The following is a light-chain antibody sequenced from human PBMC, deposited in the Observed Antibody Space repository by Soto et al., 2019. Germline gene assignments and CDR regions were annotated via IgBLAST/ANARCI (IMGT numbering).Light chain of an antibody. V-gene: IGLV1-44*01. J-gene: IGLJ2*01. Sequence: QSVLTQPPSASGTPGQRVTISCSGSSFNIGSNSVNWYQHVPGTAPKLLIHSDNQRPSGVSVRFSASKSDTSVSLAISGLQSEDEAAYYCAAWDDSLNSPLFGGGTKLTVL. CDR3: AAWDDSLNSPL. CDR2: SDN. CDR1: SFNIGSNS.